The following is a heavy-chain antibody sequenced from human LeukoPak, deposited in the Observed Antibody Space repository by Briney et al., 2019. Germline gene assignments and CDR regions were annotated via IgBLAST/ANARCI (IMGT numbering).Heavy chain of an antibody. CDR3: ARDGRLVGASHFDY. CDR2: ISGNSRAI. V-gene: IGHV3-11*04. D-gene: IGHD1-26*01. Sequence: GGSLRLSCAASRFTFSDYYVSWIRQAPGKGLEWVSYISGNSRAIHYADSVKGRFTISRDNAKNSLYLQMNSLRAEDTAVYYCARDGRLVGASHFDYWGQGTLVTVSS. J-gene: IGHJ4*02. CDR1: RFTFSDYY.